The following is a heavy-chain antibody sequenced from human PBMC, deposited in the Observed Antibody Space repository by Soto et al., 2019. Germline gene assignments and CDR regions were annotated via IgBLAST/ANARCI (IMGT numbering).Heavy chain of an antibody. D-gene: IGHD2-15*01. J-gene: IGHJ5*02. V-gene: IGHV4-39*02. CDR2: IFYTGTT. CDR1: GGSINYNSYY. Sequence: SETLSLTCSVSGGSINYNSYYWGWIRQPPGKGLEWVGGIFYTGTTYYSPSLEDRVTISVDTSKNSFSLNLTSVTAADTAVYVCARLVVVAPVANAWGQGTLVTVSS. CDR3: ARLVVVAPVANA.